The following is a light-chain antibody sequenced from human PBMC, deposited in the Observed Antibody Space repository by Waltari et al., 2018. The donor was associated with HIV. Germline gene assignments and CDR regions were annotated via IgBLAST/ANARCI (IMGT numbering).Light chain of an antibody. J-gene: IGLJ3*02. CDR2: DNN. CDR1: TFNIRIYT. V-gene: IGLV1-44*01. CDR3: AAWDDRLDGPWV. Sequence: QSVLTKPASASGAPGQTVTISCSGSTFNIRIYTVNWHQQLPGTAPTLLIHDNNQRPSGVPDGFSGSKSGTSASLAIRGVQSEDEADYYCAAWDDRLDGPWVFGGGTKLTVL.